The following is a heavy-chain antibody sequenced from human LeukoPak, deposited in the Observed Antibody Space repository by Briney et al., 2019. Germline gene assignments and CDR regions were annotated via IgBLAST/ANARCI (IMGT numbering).Heavy chain of an antibody. CDR3: ARANSYYDYVWGSYRNNWFDP. CDR1: GYTFTSYG. D-gene: IGHD3-16*02. Sequence: ASVKVSCKASGYTFTSYGISWVRQAPGQGLEWMGWISAYNGNTNYAQKLQGRVTMTTDTSTSTACMELRSLRSDDTAVYYCARANSYYDYVWGSYRNNWFDPWGQGTLVTVSS. V-gene: IGHV1-18*01. CDR2: ISAYNGNT. J-gene: IGHJ5*02.